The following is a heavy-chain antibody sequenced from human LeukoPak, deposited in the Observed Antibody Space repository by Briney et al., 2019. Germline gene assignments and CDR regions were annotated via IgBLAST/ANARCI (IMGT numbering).Heavy chain of an antibody. D-gene: IGHD2-15*01. CDR3: TRLLGYCSGGSCNDY. CDR1: GGSISSYY. J-gene: IGHJ4*02. CDR2: IYYSGST. V-gene: IGHV4-59*12. Sequence: SETLSLTCTVSGGSISSYYWSWIRQPPGKGLEWIGYIYYSGSTNYNPSLKSRVTISVDTSKNQFSLKLSSVTAADTAVYYCTRLLGYCSGGSCNDYWGQGTLVTVSS.